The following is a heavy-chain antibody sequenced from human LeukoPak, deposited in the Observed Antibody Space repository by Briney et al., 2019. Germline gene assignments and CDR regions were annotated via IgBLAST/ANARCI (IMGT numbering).Heavy chain of an antibody. CDR2: ISGSGGST. Sequence: GGSLRLSFAASGFTFSSYAMSWVRQAPGKGLEWVSAISGSGGSTYYADSVKGRFTISRDNSKNTLYLQMNSLRAVDTAVYYCAKGPGSGSASWFDPWGQGTLVTVSS. CDR1: GFTFSSYA. D-gene: IGHD1-26*01. CDR3: AKGPGSGSASWFDP. V-gene: IGHV3-23*01. J-gene: IGHJ5*02.